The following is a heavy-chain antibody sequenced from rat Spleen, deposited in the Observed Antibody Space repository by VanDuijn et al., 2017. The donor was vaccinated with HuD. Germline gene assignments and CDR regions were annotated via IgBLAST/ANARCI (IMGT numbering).Heavy chain of an antibody. CDR3: AKNIYSSSYIYYFDY. V-gene: IGHV5S13*01. CDR1: GFTFSDYG. D-gene: IGHD1-2*01. J-gene: IGHJ2*01. CDR2: ISPSGGFT. Sequence: EVQLVESGGGLVQPGRSLKLSCAASGFTFSDYGMAWVRQAPTKGLEWVASISPSGGFTYYRDSVKGRFTVSRDNAKSTLSLQMDSLRSEDTATYYCAKNIYSSSYIYYFDYWGQGVMVTVSS.